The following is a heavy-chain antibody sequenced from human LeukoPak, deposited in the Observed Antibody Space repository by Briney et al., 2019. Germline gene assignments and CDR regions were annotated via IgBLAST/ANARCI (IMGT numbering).Heavy chain of an antibody. D-gene: IGHD6-13*01. CDR1: GYTFTSYG. Sequence: ASVKVSCKASGYTFTSYGISWVRQAPGQGLEWMGWISAYNGNTNYAQKLQGRVTMTTDTSTSTAYMELRSLRSDDTAVYYCARDPTIAAAGQGYYYYMDVWGKGTTDTVSS. V-gene: IGHV1-18*01. CDR3: ARDPTIAAAGQGYYYYMDV. CDR2: ISAYNGNT. J-gene: IGHJ6*03.